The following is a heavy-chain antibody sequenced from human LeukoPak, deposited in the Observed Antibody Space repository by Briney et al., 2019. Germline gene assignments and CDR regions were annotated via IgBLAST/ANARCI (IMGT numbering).Heavy chain of an antibody. D-gene: IGHD4-17*01. CDR1: GFTFSNYA. V-gene: IGHV3-48*03. CDR3: AGDNIENGDLAYLDS. Sequence: QSGGSLRLSCEASGFTFSNYAMNWVRQAPGKGLEWVSFISYSGNSVYYADSVKGRFTISRDNAKNLLYLQMSSLRAEDTAVYYCAGDNIENGDLAYLDSWGQGTPVTVSS. J-gene: IGHJ4*02. CDR2: ISYSGNSV.